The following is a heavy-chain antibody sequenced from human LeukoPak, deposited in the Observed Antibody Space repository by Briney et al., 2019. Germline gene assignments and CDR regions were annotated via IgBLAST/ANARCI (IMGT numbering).Heavy chain of an antibody. V-gene: IGHV3-21*01. Sequence: GGSLRLSCAASGFTFSSYSMNWVRQAPGKGLEWVSSISSSSSYIYYADSVKGRFTISRDNAKNSLYLQMNSLRAEDTAVYYCARDRRRGYSYGYGLDYWGQGTLVTVSS. CDR2: ISSSSSYI. J-gene: IGHJ4*02. CDR3: ARDRRRGYSYGYGLDY. D-gene: IGHD5-18*01. CDR1: GFTFSSYS.